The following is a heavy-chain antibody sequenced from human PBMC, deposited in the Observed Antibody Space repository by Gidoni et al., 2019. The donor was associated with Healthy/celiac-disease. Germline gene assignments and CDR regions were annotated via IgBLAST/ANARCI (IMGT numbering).Heavy chain of an antibody. CDR2: MNPNSGNT. V-gene: IGHV1-8*01. CDR1: GYTFPSYD. D-gene: IGHD3-3*01. Sequence: QVQLVQSGAEVKKPGASVKVSCKASGYTFPSYDINWVRQATGQGLELMGWMNPNSGNTGYAQKFQGRVTMTRNTSISTAYMELSSLRSEDTAVYYCARVNYDFWSGPPGDYYGMDVWGQGTTVTVSS. CDR3: ARVNYDFWSGPPGDYYGMDV. J-gene: IGHJ6*02.